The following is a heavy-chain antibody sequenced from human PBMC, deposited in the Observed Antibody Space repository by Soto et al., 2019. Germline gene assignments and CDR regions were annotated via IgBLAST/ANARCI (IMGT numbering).Heavy chain of an antibody. CDR3: ARDTVTGTTPYLFAY. CDR2: IIPIFGPA. CDR1: GGTFSSYA. Sequence: QVQLVQSGAEVRKPGSSVRVSCRASGGTFSSYAINWVRQAPGQGLEWMGGIIPIFGPANYAQRFQGRVTITADESTSTAYMELSSLRSEDTAVYFCARDTVTGTTPYLFAYWGQGNLVTVSS. V-gene: IGHV1-69*01. D-gene: IGHD1-7*01. J-gene: IGHJ4*02.